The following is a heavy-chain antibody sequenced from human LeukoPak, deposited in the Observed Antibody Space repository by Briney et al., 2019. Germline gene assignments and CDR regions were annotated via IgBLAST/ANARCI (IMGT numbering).Heavy chain of an antibody. V-gene: IGHV4-61*02. J-gene: IGHJ6*03. CDR3: ARERYSGYSYYYYYYMDV. CDR1: GGSISSGSYY. D-gene: IGHD5-12*01. CDR2: IYTSGST. Sequence: SETLSLTCTVSGGSISSGSYYWSWTRQPAGKGLEWIGRIYTSGSTNYNPSLKSRVTISVDTSKNQFSLKLSSVTAADTAVYYCARERYSGYSYYYYYYMDVWGKGTTVTISS.